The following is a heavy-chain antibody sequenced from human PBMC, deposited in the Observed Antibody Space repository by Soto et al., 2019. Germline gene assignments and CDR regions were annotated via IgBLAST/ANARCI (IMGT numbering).Heavy chain of an antibody. J-gene: IGHJ6*02. CDR2: IDHNGIT. Sequence: SETLSLTCAVSGDAISNSKWWTWVRQTPGKGLEWIGNIDHNGITNYNPSLESRVTILKDNSKNQLSLKLSSVTGADSAVYYCVRLNRDYYYYGMDVWGQGATVTVSS. CDR1: GDAISNSKW. CDR3: VRLNRDYYYYGMDV. V-gene: IGHV4-4*02.